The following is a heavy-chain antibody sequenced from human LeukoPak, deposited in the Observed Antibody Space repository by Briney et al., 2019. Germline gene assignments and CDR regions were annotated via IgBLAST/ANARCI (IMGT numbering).Heavy chain of an antibody. CDR2: ISSSGSTI. D-gene: IGHD6-25*01. Sequence: TGGSLRLSCAASGFTFSIYAMNWVRQAPGKGLEWVSYISSSGSTIYYADSVKGRFTISRDNAKNSLYLQMNSLRAEDTAVYYCARDGTPIHSDGWVYMDVWGKGTTVTVSS. J-gene: IGHJ6*03. V-gene: IGHV3-48*03. CDR3: ARDGTPIHSDGWVYMDV. CDR1: GFTFSIYA.